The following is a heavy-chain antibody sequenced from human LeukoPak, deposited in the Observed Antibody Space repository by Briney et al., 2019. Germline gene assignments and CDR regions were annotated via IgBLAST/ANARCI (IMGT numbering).Heavy chain of an antibody. D-gene: IGHD6-6*01. CDR3: ARSYSSSSHYYYYYMDV. CDR2: IYYSESI. CDR1: GGSISSSSYY. Sequence: PSETLSLTCTVSGGSISSSSYYWGWIRQPPGKGLEWIGSIYYSESIYYNPYLKNRVTIYVDKPKNQVALKLSSVTPAHAAVYYCARSYSSSSHYYYYYMDVWGKGTTVTVSS. V-gene: IGHV4-39*01. J-gene: IGHJ6*03.